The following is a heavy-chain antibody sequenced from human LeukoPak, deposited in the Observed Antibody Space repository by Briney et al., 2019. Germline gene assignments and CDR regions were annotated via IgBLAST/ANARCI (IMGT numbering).Heavy chain of an antibody. D-gene: IGHD3-10*01. CDR2: TYYRSKWHN. J-gene: IGHJ4*02. V-gene: IGHV6-1*01. CDR3: ARTRGYFDY. CDR1: GDSLSSNSAA. Sequence: SQTLSLTSALSGDSLSSNSAAWNWIRQSPSRCLEWLGRTYYRSKWHNNYALSVKSRIAINPDTSKNQFSLQLNSVTPEDTAVYYCARTRGYFDYWGQGTLVTVSS.